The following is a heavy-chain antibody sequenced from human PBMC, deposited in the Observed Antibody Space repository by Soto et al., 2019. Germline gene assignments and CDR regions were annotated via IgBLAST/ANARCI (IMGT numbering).Heavy chain of an antibody. CDR2: IYYSGST. CDR1: GGSISSNSYY. V-gene: IGHV4-39*01. CDR3: ARHSSGWYRFDY. D-gene: IGHD6-19*01. J-gene: IGHJ4*02. Sequence: LSVTCTVYGGSISSNSYYWCWIRQSPGKGLEWIGSIYYSGSTYYSPSLNSRVTISVDTSNNQFSLKLTSVTAADTAVYYCARHSSGWYRFDYWGQGTLVTVSS.